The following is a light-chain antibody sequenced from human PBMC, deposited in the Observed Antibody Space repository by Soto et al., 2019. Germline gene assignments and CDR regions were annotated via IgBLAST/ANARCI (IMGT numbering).Light chain of an antibody. Sequence: QSALTQPPSASGTAGQSVTIPCTGTSSDVGDYNYVSWYQQHPGKAPKLVIYEVSSRPSGVPDRFSGSKSGNTASLTVSGLQAEDEADYYCSSNAGSNNLVFGGGTKLTVL. CDR1: SSDVGDYNY. CDR3: SSNAGSNNLV. CDR2: EVS. V-gene: IGLV2-8*01. J-gene: IGLJ2*01.